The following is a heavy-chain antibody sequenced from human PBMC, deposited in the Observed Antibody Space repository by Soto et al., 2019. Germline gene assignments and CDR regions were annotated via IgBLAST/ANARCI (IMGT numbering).Heavy chain of an antibody. Sequence: QLQLQESGPGLVKPSETLSLTCTVSGGSLSSTIYYWGWIRQPPGKGLEWIASIYYSGSNFYNPSFKRPLTISLVASKNQFSLKLSSVTAADTGVYYCARVHIGDYGALYYMYVWGRGTTFTVSS. J-gene: IGHJ6*03. CDR1: GGSLSSTIYY. D-gene: IGHD4-17*01. V-gene: IGHV4-39*01. CDR3: ARVHIGDYGALYYMYV. CDR2: IYYSGSN.